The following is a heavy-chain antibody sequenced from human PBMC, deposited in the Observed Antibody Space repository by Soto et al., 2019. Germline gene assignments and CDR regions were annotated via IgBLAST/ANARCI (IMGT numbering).Heavy chain of an antibody. D-gene: IGHD3-10*02. J-gene: IGHJ6*03. Sequence: EVQLLESGGGLVQPGGSLRLSCEASGFTFSSYAMSWVRQAPGKGLEWVSAISGSGGSTYYADSVKGRFTISRDNSKNTLYLQMNSLRAEDTAVYYCAICLTEGGYYYYYMDVWGKGTTFTVSS. V-gene: IGHV3-23*01. CDR1: GFTFSSYA. CDR2: ISGSGGST. CDR3: AICLTEGGYYYYYMDV.